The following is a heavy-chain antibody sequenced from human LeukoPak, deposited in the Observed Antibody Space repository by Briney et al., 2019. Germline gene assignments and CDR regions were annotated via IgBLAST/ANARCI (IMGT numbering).Heavy chain of an antibody. V-gene: IGHV4-34*01. D-gene: IGHD5-24*01. CDR3: ARDPVEMATIALDY. J-gene: IGHJ4*02. CDR2: INHSGST. Sequence: TSETLSLTCAVYGGSFSGYYWSWIRQPPGKGLEWIGEINHSGSTNYNPSLKSRVTISVDTSKNQFSLKLSSVTAADTAVYYCARDPVEMATIALDYWGQGTLVTVSS. CDR1: GGSFSGYY.